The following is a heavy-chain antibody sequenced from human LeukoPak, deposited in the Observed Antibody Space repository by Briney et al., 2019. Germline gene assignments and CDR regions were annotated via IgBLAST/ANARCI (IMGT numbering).Heavy chain of an antibody. D-gene: IGHD5-12*01. CDR1: GFTFSSYG. CDR2: IRYDGSNK. CDR3: AKEVDSGYARGFYYFDY. Sequence: TGGSLRLSCAASGFTFSSYGMRWVRQAPGKGLEWVAFIRYDGSNKCYADSVKGRFTISRDNSKNTLYLQMNSLRAEDTAVYYCAKEVDSGYARGFYYFDYWGQGTLVTVSS. V-gene: IGHV3-30*02. J-gene: IGHJ4*02.